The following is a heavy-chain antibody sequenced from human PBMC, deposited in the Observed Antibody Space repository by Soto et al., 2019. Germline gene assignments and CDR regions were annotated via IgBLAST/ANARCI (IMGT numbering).Heavy chain of an antibody. CDR1: GFSLSTSGVG. J-gene: IGHJ4*02. Sequence: QITLKESGPTLVKPTQTLTLTCTFSGFSLSTSGVGVGWIRQPPGKALEWLALIYWDDDKRYSPSLKSRLTITKDPSKNPVVLTMTNMDPVDTATYYCARPAGDSSGYYYVFDYLGQGTLVTGPS. CDR2: IYWDDDK. D-gene: IGHD3-22*01. V-gene: IGHV2-5*02. CDR3: ARPAGDSSGYYYVFDY.